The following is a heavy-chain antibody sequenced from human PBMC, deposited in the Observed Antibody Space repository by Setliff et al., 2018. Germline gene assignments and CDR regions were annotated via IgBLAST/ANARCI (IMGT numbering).Heavy chain of an antibody. CDR1: GFSFSSYA. J-gene: IGHJ4*01. CDR2: IIGSGIST. CDR3: AKSPHDFWSGRVFFDY. V-gene: IGHV3-23*01. D-gene: IGHD3-3*01. Sequence: PGGSLRLSCAASGFSFSSYAMSWVRQAPGKGLEWVSSIIGSGISTYYADSVQGRFTISRDNHKNTLHLQMNSLRVEDTAIYYCAKSPHDFWSGRVFFDYWGQGILVTVS.